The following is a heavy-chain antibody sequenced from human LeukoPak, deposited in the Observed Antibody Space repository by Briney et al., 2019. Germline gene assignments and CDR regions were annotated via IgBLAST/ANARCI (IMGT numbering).Heavy chain of an antibody. J-gene: IGHJ6*04. CDR3: ARDRYASVDCSSTSCPRLDV. V-gene: IGHV3-21*01. Sequence: GGSLRLSCAASGFTFSSYSMNWVRQAPGKGLEWVSSISSSSSYIYYADSVKGRFTISRDNAKNSLYLQMNSLRAEDTAVYYCARDRYASVDCSSTSCPRLDVWGKGTTVTVSS. CDR2: ISSSSSYI. CDR1: GFTFSSYS. D-gene: IGHD2-2*01.